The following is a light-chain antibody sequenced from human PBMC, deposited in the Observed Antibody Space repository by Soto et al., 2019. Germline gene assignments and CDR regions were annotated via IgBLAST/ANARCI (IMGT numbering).Light chain of an antibody. V-gene: IGKV1-12*01. CDR3: QQAASFPIT. CDR1: QGVSTW. Sequence: DNQMTHSPSSVSASLKDRVTITCRASQGVSTWLAWYQQKPGKAPNLLIYTASSLQSGVPSRFSGSGSGTDFTLTISGLQPEDFATYYCQQAASFPITFGQGRLVEVK. J-gene: IGKJ5*01. CDR2: TAS.